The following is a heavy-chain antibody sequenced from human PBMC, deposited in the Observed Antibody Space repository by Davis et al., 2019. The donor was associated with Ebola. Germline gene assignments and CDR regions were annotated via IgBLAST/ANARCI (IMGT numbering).Heavy chain of an antibody. D-gene: IGHD3-16*02. V-gene: IGHV3-23*01. CDR2: ISGSGGST. Sequence: GGSLRLSCAASGFTFSSYAMSWVRQAPGKGLEWVSAISGSGGSTYYADSVKGRFTISRDNAKNSLYLQMNSLRAEDTAVYYCARRYGLSYHDAFDIWGQGTMVTVSS. J-gene: IGHJ3*02. CDR3: ARRYGLSYHDAFDI. CDR1: GFTFSSYA.